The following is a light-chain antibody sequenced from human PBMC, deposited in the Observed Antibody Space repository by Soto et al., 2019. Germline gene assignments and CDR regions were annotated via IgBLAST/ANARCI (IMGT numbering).Light chain of an antibody. J-gene: IGKJ4*01. CDR2: DAS. CDR1: QSVSSY. CDR3: QQRSNWPLT. V-gene: IGKV3-11*01. Sequence: EIVVTQSPAILSLSPGERATLSCRASQSVSSYLAWYQQKPGQAPRLLIYDASNRATGIPARFSGSGPGTDFTLTISSLEPEDFAVYYCQQRSNWPLTFGGGTKVEIK.